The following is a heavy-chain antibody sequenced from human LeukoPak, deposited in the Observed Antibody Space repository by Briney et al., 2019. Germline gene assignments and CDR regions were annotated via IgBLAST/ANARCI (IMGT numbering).Heavy chain of an antibody. CDR3: ARTYCSSTSCGGMDV. D-gene: IGHD2-2*01. CDR2: IYPGDSDT. J-gene: IGHJ6*04. CDR1: GYSFTSYW. V-gene: IGHV5-51*01. Sequence: GESLKISCKGSGYSFTSYWIGWVRQMPGKGLEWMRIIYPGDSDTRYSPSFQGQVTISADKSISTAYLQWSSLKASDTAMYYCARTYCSSTSCGGMDVWGKGTTVTVSS.